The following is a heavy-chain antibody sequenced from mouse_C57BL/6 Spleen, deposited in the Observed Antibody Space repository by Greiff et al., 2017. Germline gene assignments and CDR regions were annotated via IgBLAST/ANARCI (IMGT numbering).Heavy chain of an antibody. J-gene: IGHJ1*03. CDR2: INPNNGGT. V-gene: IGHV1-22*01. D-gene: IGHD3-1*01. CDR1: GYTFTDYN. Sequence: VQLQQSGPELVKPGASVKMSCKASGYTFTDYNMHWVKQSHGKSLEWIGYINPNNGGTSYNQKFKGKATLTVNKSSSTAYMDLRSLTSEDSAVYYCARPPGVDFDVWGTGTTVTVSS. CDR3: ARPPGVDFDV.